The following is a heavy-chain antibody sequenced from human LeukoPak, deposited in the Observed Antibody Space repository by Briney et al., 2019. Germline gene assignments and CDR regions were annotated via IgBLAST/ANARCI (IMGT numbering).Heavy chain of an antibody. J-gene: IGHJ6*03. CDR2: ISRNVGST. Sequence: GGSLRLSCAASGFTFSSYAMHCVREAPGKRLEYVSAISRNVGSTYYANSVKSRVSISRDKSKSTLYLHMGRVRAEELAVFYSASNTARYYYYMDVWGKGATVTVSS. D-gene: IGHD5-18*01. CDR3: ASNTARYYYYMDV. CDR1: GFTFSSYA. V-gene: IGHV3-64*01.